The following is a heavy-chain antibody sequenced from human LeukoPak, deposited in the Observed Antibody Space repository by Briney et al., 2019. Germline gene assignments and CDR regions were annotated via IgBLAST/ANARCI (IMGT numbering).Heavy chain of an antibody. Sequence: GASVKVSCKASGGTFSKFGISWVRQAPGEGLEWMGGIIPMFGAANYAQKFQGRVTITTDESTTTAHMELISLTSDDTAVYFCATEGSNYYMDVWGKGTTVTVSS. V-gene: IGHV1-69*05. CDR3: ATEGSNYYMDV. CDR1: GGTFSKFG. J-gene: IGHJ6*03. CDR2: IIPMFGAA.